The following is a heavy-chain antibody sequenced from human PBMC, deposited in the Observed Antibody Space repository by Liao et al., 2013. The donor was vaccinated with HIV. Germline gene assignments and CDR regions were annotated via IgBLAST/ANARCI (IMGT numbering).Heavy chain of an antibody. CDR1: GASMSSYY. D-gene: IGHD3-16*01. CDR3: ASSGGPYWYFNL. V-gene: IGHV4-59*01. CDR2: ISDSGST. J-gene: IGHJ2*01. Sequence: QVRLQESGPRLVKPSGTLSLTCTVSGASMSSYYWNWIRQPPGKGLEWIGYISDSGSTNYNPKSSLRSRVAISVDTSKNQFSLQLTSPTAADTAVYYCASSGGPYWYFNLWGPGALVTVS.